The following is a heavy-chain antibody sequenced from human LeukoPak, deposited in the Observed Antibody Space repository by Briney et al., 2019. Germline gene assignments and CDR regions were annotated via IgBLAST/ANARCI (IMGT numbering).Heavy chain of an antibody. CDR3: ARATYFYGSGSWPFDY. CDR2: IYYSGST. D-gene: IGHD3-10*01. CDR1: GGSISSYY. Sequence: PSETLSLTCTVSGGSISSYYWSWIRQPPGKGLEWIGYIYYSGSTNYNPSLKSRVTISVDTSKNQFSLKLSSVTAADTAVYYCARATYFYGSGSWPFDYWGQGTLVTVSS. J-gene: IGHJ4*02. V-gene: IGHV4-59*01.